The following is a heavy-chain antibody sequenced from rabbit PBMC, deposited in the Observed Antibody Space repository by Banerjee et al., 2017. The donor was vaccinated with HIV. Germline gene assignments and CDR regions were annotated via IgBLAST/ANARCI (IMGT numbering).Heavy chain of an antibody. CDR2: ITYGGSA. CDR1: GFDFSSYG. D-gene: IGHD8-1*01. Sequence: SCKASGFDFSSYGVSWVRQAPGKGLEWIGYITYGGSAYYASWVKGRFTISKSSSTTVTLQMTSLTAADTATYFCARTHYSGASYFWLWGPGTLVTVS. J-gene: IGHJ4*01. CDR3: ARTHYSGASYFWL. V-gene: IGHV1S39*01.